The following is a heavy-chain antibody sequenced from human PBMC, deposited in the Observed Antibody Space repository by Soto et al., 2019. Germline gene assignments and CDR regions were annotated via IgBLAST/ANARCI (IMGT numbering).Heavy chain of an antibody. D-gene: IGHD3-22*01. CDR2: ISYDGSNK. CDR3: AKPPYDSSGYLFDY. Sequence: KGLKWVAIISYDGSNKYYADSVKGRFNISRDNSKNTLYLQMNSLRAEDTAVYYCAKPPYDSSGYLFDYWVQRTL. J-gene: IGHJ4*02. V-gene: IGHV3-30*18.